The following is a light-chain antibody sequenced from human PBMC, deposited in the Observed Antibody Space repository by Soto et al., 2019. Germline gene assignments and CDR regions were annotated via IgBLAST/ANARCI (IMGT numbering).Light chain of an antibody. Sequence: QPVLTQSPSASASLGASVKLTCTLSSGHSSYAIAWHQQQPEKGPRYLMKVNSDGSHNKGDGIPDRFSGSSSGAERYLTISSLQSADEADYYCQTWGTGIHVVFGGGTKVTVL. CDR3: QTWGTGIHVV. V-gene: IGLV4-69*01. J-gene: IGLJ2*01. CDR1: SGHSSYA. CDR2: VNSDGSH.